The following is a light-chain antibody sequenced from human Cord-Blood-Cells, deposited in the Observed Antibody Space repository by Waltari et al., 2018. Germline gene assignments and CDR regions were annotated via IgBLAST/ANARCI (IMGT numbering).Light chain of an antibody. CDR2: EDS. J-gene: IGLJ2*01. CDR3: YSTDSSGNHRGV. Sequence: SYELTQPPSVSVSPGQTARITCSGAALPKKYSYWYQQKSGQAPVMVIYEDSKRPPGIPEGFSGSSSGTMATLTISGAQVEDEADYYCYSTDSSGNHRGVFGGGTKLTVL. CDR1: ALPKKY. V-gene: IGLV3-10*01.